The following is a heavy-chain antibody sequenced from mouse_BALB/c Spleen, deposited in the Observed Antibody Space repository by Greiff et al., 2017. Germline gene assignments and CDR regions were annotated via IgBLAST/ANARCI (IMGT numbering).Heavy chain of an antibody. CDR3: ARHSIYDGYYVYAMDY. CDR1: GYTFTSYT. Sequence: VQLQQSGAELARPGASVKMSCKASGYTFTSYTMHWVKQRPGQGLEWIGYINPSSGYTNYNQKFKDKATLTADKSSSTAYMQLSSLTSEDSAVYYCARHSIYDGYYVYAMDYWGQGTSVTVSS. CDR2: INPSSGYT. D-gene: IGHD2-3*01. J-gene: IGHJ4*01. V-gene: IGHV1-4*01.